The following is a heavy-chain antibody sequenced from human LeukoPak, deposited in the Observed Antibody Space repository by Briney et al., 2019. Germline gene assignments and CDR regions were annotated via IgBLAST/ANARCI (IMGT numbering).Heavy chain of an antibody. D-gene: IGHD4/OR15-4a*01. J-gene: IGHJ3*02. V-gene: IGHV3-30*02. CDR1: GFIFSSYG. CDR2: IRYDGSRK. Sequence: GGSLRLSCAASGFIFSSYGMHWVRHAPDKGLEWVAFIRYDGSRKYYADSVRGRFTISRDNSKNKLYLQMNSLRAEDTAMYYCAKVSLNMVNDAFDIWGQGTMVSVSS. CDR3: AKVSLNMVNDAFDI.